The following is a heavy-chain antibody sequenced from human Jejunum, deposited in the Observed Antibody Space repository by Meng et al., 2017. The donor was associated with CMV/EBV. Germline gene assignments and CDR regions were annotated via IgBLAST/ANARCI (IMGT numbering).Heavy chain of an antibody. D-gene: IGHD3-3*01. CDR1: GFTFNNFP. V-gene: IGHV3-30*04. CDR2: ISSDATKQ. J-gene: IGHJ4*02. CDR3: ARDPGVDF. Sequence: RLSCLAFGFTFNNFPIHWVRQAPGKGLEWVAVISSDATKQHYAESVKGRFTISRDNSKSTLYLQMNSLRAEDTAVYYCARDPGVDFWGQGTLVTVSS.